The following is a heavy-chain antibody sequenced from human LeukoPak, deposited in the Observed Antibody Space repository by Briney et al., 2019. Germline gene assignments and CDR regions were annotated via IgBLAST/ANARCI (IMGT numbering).Heavy chain of an antibody. D-gene: IGHD3-22*01. V-gene: IGHV3-48*03. CDR1: GFTFRSYE. Sequence: GGSLILSCAASGFTFRSYEMNWVRQAPGKGLEWVSYITSSGNTIYYADSVKGRFTISRDNAKNSLYLQMNSLRPEDTAVYYCAKTVRYNYDSSGYSLFYNWGQGTLVTVSS. J-gene: IGHJ4*02. CDR2: ITSSGNTI. CDR3: AKTVRYNYDSSGYSLFYN.